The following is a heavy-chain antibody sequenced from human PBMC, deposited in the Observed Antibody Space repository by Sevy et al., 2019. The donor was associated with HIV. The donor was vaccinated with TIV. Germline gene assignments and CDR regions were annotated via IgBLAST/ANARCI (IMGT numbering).Heavy chain of an antibody. V-gene: IGHV4-34*01. CDR1: GGSFSGYY. J-gene: IGHJ5*02. D-gene: IGHD3-10*01. Sequence: SETLSLTCAVYGGSFSGYYWSWIRQPPGKGLEWIGEINHSGSTNYNPSLKSRVTISVDTSKNQFSLKLSSVTAADTAVYSCARGGYYCGSGSHHNWFDPWGQGTLVTVSS. CDR2: INHSGST. CDR3: ARGGYYCGSGSHHNWFDP.